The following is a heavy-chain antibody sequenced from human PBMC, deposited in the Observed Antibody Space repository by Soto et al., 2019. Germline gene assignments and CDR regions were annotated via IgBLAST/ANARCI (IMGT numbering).Heavy chain of an antibody. CDR2: SRNKANRDTK. J-gene: IGHJ4*02. D-gene: IGHD6-19*01. V-gene: IGHV3-72*01. CDR3: SSVRAVAGTGYFVY. Sequence: EVQLVESGGGLVQPGRSLRLSCAASGFTFSDHDLDWVRQAPGKGLEWVGRSRNKANRDTKDYAASGKGRFTITRDDSKNSQYLQMNILKTVDTAVYYCSSVRAVAGTGYFVYWGQGTLVTVSS. CDR1: GFTFSDHD.